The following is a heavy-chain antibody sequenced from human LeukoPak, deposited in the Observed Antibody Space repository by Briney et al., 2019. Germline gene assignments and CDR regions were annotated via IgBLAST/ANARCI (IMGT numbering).Heavy chain of an antibody. CDR3: AELGITMIGGV. CDR1: GFTFSSYA. CDR2: ISDIVSRT. V-gene: IGHV3-23*01. D-gene: IGHD3-10*02. Sequence: PGGSLRLSCTASGFTFSSYAISWVRQAPGNGMEWVSSISDIVSRTYYADSVEGRFTISRDNAKNSLYLQMNSLRAEDTAVYYCAELGITMIGGVWGKGTTVTISS. J-gene: IGHJ6*04.